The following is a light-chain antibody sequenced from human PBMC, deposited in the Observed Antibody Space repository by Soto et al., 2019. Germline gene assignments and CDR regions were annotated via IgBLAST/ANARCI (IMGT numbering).Light chain of an antibody. V-gene: IGKV1-39*01. CDR2: AAS. J-gene: IGKJ1*01. Sequence: DIQMTQSPSSLSASVGDRVSIACRASQSLSNLVNWYQQTPLKAPKLLIYAASILQSGVPSRFSGSGSGTDFTLTISSLQPEDFATYYFQQSYTTPWTFGQGTKVEVK. CDR3: QQSYTTPWT. CDR1: QSLSNL.